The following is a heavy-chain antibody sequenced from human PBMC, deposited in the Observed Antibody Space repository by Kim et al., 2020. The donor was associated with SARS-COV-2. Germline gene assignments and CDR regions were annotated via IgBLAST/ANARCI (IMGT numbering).Heavy chain of an antibody. J-gene: IGHJ4*02. CDR3: ARGSVVGGVIVANFDY. CDR2: ISAYNGNT. D-gene: IGHD5-12*01. CDR1: GYTFTSYG. V-gene: IGHV1-18*01. Sequence: ASVKVSCKASGYTFTSYGISWVRQAPGQGLEWMGWISAYNGNTNYAPKLQGRVTMTTDTSTSTAYMELRSLRSDDTAVYYCARGSVVGGVIVANFDYWGQGTLVTVSS.